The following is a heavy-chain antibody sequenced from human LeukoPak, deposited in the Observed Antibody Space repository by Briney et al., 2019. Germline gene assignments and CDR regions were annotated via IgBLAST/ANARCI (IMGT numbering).Heavy chain of an antibody. Sequence: PGRSLRLSCAASGFTFSSYGMHWVRQAPGKGLEWVAVIWFDGSKIYYTDPVKGRFTISRDNSKNTLFLQMSSLRAEDSGVYYCARDLAKGRYFDYWGQGTLVTVSS. J-gene: IGHJ4*02. CDR2: IWFDGSKI. V-gene: IGHV3-33*01. CDR1: GFTFSSYG. D-gene: IGHD1-26*01. CDR3: ARDLAKGRYFDY.